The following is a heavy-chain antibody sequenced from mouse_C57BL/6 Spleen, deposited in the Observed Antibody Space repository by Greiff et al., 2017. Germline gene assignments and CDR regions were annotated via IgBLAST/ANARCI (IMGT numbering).Heavy chain of an antibody. D-gene: IGHD2-5*01. V-gene: IGHV5-17*01. CDR2: ISSGSSTI. Sequence: EVQLVESGGGLVKPGGSLKLSCAASGFTFSDYGMHWVRQAPEKGLEWVAYISSGSSTIYYADTVKGRFTISRDNAKNTLFLQMTSLRSEDTAMYYCARPDSQGLYSNYDYFDYWGQGTTRTVSS. CDR3: ARPDSQGLYSNYDYFDY. CDR1: GFTFSDYG. J-gene: IGHJ2*01.